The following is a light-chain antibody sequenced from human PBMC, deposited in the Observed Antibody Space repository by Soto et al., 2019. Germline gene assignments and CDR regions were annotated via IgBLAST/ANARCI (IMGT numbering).Light chain of an antibody. CDR1: QSVTSNY. V-gene: IGKV3-20*01. J-gene: IGKJ4*01. Sequence: DIVLTQSPGTLSLSPGEKATLSCRASQSVTSNYLAWYQQKPGQAPRLLINGASSRATGIPDRFSGSGSGTDFTLTISRLEPEDFAVYFCQQYDSSPSTFGGGTKVDIK. CDR2: GAS. CDR3: QQYDSSPST.